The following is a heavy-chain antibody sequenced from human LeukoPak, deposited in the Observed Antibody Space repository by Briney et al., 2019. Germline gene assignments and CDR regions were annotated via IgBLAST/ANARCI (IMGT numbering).Heavy chain of an antibody. CDR3: AKPARVGAVDY. CDR2: ISSSGSSI. V-gene: IGHV3-48*04. J-gene: IGHJ4*02. CDR1: GFTFSNYW. Sequence: PGGSLRLSCTASGFTFSNYWMNWVRQAPGKGLEWVSYISSSGSSIYYADSVKGRFTISRDNAKNTLYLQMNSLRAEDTAVYYCAKPARVGAVDYWGQGTLVTVSP. D-gene: IGHD6-13*01.